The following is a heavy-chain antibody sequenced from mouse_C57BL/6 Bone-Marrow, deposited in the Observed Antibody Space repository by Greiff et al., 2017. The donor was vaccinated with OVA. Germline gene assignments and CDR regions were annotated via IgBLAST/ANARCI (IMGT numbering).Heavy chain of an antibody. CDR2: IDPSDSYT. D-gene: IGHD6-5*01. CDR1: GYTFTSYW. CDR3: AIPYDYYAMDY. J-gene: IGHJ4*01. Sequence: QVQLQQPGAELVMPGASVKLSCKASGYTFTSYWMHWVKQRPGQGLEWIGEIDPSDSYTNYNQKFKGKSTLTVDKSSSTAYMQLSSLTSEDSAVYYCAIPYDYYAMDYWGQGTSVTVSS. V-gene: IGHV1-69*01.